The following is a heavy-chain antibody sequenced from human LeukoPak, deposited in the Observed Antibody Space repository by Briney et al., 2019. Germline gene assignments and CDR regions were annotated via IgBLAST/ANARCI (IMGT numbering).Heavy chain of an antibody. J-gene: IGHJ4*02. CDR2: IYHSGST. CDR3: ARSDYYDSSVYFDY. Sequence: LSETLSLTCAVSGGSISSGAYPWSWIRQPPGKGLEWIGYIYHSGSTYYNPSLKSRVTISLDRSKNQFSLKLSSVTAADTAVYYCARSDYYDSSVYFDYWGQGTLVTVSS. V-gene: IGHV4-30-2*01. CDR1: GGSISSGAYP. D-gene: IGHD3-22*01.